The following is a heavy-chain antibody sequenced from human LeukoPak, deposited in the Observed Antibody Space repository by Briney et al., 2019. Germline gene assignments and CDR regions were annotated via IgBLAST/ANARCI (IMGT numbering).Heavy chain of an antibody. J-gene: IGHJ1*01. Sequence: PGGSLRLSCEASGFTFSSYAMSWVRQAPGKGLEWVSAISGSGGSTYYADSVKGRFTISRDNSKNTLYLQMNSLRAEDTAVYYCAKPGGQQLVLGAEYFQHWGQGTLVTVSS. D-gene: IGHD6-13*01. CDR3: AKPGGQQLVLGAEYFQH. CDR2: ISGSGGST. V-gene: IGHV3-23*01. CDR1: GFTFSSYA.